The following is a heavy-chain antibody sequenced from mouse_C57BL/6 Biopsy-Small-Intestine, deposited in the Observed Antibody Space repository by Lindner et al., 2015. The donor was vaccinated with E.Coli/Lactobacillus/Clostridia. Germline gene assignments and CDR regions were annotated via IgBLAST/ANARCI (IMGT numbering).Heavy chain of an antibody. CDR1: GYAFSSSW. J-gene: IGHJ2*01. D-gene: IGHD3-2*02. Sequence: VQLQESGPELVKPGASVKISCKASGYAFSSSWMNWVKQGPGKGLEWIGRIYPGDGHSNYNEKFKGKATLTADKSSSTAYMELRSLTSEDSAVYFCARRGISGYVYFDYWGQGTTLTVSS. V-gene: IGHV1-82*01. CDR2: IYPGDGHS. CDR3: ARRGISGYVYFDY.